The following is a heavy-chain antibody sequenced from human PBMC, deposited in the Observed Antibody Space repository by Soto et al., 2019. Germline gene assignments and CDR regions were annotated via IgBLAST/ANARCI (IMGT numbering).Heavy chain of an antibody. CDR1: GFTFSDYY. Sequence: LRLSCAASGFTFSDYYMSWIRQAPGKGLEWVSYISSSSSYTNYADSVKGRFTISRDNAKNSLYLQMNSLRAEDTAVYYCARAGVSPQHIVVVTAMTYYFDYWGQGTLVTVSS. CDR2: ISSSSSYT. J-gene: IGHJ4*02. D-gene: IGHD2-21*02. CDR3: ARAGVSPQHIVVVTAMTYYFDY. V-gene: IGHV3-11*06.